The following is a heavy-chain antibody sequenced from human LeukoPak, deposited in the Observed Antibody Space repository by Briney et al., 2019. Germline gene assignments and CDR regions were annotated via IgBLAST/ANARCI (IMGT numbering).Heavy chain of an antibody. CDR1: GFTFSSYA. J-gene: IGHJ4*02. D-gene: IGHD6-13*01. CDR3: ASLSSSWYYFDY. CDR2: ISGSGGST. V-gene: IGHV3-23*01. Sequence: GGSLRLSCAASGFTFSSYAMSWVRQAPGKGLEWVSAISGSGGSTYYADSVRGGFTISRDNSKNTLYLQMNSLRAEDTAVYYCASLSSSWYYFDYWGQGTLVTVSS.